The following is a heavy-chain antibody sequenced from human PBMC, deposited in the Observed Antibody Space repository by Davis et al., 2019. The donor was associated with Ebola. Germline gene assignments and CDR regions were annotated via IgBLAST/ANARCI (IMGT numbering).Heavy chain of an antibody. V-gene: IGHV4-31*03. D-gene: IGHD1-26*01. Sequence: PSETLSLTCTVSGGSISSGGYYWSWIRQHPGKGLEWIGYIYYSGSTYYNPSLKSRVTISVDTSKNQFSLKLSSVTAADTAVYYCARGPHSSRGLHRGFDPWGQGTLVTVSS. CDR1: GGSISSGGYY. CDR2: IYYSGST. J-gene: IGHJ5*02. CDR3: ARGPHSSRGLHRGFDP.